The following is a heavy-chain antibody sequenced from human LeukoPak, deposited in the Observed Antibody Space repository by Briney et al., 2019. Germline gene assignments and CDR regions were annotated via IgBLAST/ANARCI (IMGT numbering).Heavy chain of an antibody. J-gene: IGHJ4*02. D-gene: IGHD6-6*01. CDR1: GFISRKYW. Sequence: PGGSLRLSCGASGFISRKYWLSWVRQAPGKGLEWVANIKQDGTVKYYVDSVKGRFTISRDNAKNSLYLQMNSLRVEDTAVYYCAKVRYSSSSLDYWGQGTLATVSS. CDR3: AKVRYSSSSLDY. V-gene: IGHV3-7*01. CDR2: IKQDGTVK.